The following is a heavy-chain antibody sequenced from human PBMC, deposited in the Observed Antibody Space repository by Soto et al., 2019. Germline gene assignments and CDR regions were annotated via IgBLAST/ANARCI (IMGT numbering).Heavy chain of an antibody. CDR1: GFSFRTYP. Sequence: QLHLVESGGGVVRPGESLRLSCVDSGFSFRTYPMHWVRQAPGKGLEWVALISYDGSSEAYGESVRDRFTVSRDNSKNTLYLQLNSLRPEDTAVYYCATSSGYLNSFDYWGQGTLVTVSS. J-gene: IGHJ4*02. CDR2: ISYDGSSE. V-gene: IGHV3-30-3*01. CDR3: ATSSGYLNSFDY. D-gene: IGHD6-19*01.